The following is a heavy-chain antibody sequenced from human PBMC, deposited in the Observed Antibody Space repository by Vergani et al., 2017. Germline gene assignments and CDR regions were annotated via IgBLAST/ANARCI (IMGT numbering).Heavy chain of an antibody. CDR3: ARGSCLGGSCYKPLVDY. J-gene: IGHJ4*02. CDR2: IHTSGST. CDR1: GGSINSHNYY. D-gene: IGHD2-15*01. V-gene: IGHV4-61*02. Sequence: QVQLQESGPGLVKPSQTLSLTCTVSGGSINSHNYYWSWIRQPAGKGLEWIGRIHTSGSTNYNPSLKSRVTMSEDTSKNQFSLNLTSVTAADTAVYFCARGSCLGGSCYKPLVDYVGQGILVTVSS.